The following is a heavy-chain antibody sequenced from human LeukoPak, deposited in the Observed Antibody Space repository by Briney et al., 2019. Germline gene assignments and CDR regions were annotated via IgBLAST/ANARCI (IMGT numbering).Heavy chain of an antibody. CDR1: GGSISSHY. J-gene: IGHJ6*03. CDR3: ARDRYSSSPDYYYYMDV. D-gene: IGHD6-13*01. V-gene: IGHV4-59*11. Sequence: SETLSLTCTVSGGSISSHYWSWIRQPPGKGLEWIGYIYYSGSTNYNPSLKSRVTISVDTSKNQFSLKLSSVTAADTAVYYCARDRYSSSPDYYYYMDVWGKGTTVTVSS. CDR2: IYYSGST.